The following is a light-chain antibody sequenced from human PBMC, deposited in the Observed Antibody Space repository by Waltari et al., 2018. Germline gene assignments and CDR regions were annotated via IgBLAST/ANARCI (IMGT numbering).Light chain of an antibody. J-gene: IGLJ2*01. Sequence: QSALTQPPSASGSPGPSVTISCTGTSSDVGRSNYVSWYQQHPGKAPKLMIYEVSKRPSGVPARLSGSKSGNTASLTVSGLQAEDEADYYCSSYAGSNNVVFGGGTKLTVL. CDR1: SSDVGRSNY. V-gene: IGLV2-8*01. CDR2: EVS. CDR3: SSYAGSNNVV.